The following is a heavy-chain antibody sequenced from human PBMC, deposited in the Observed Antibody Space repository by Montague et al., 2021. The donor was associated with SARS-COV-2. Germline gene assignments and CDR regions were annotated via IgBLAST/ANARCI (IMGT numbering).Heavy chain of an antibody. J-gene: IGHJ6*02. V-gene: IGHV4-34*01. D-gene: IGHD2-2*01. CDR3: ARFAYRRLFFASYYGMDV. CDR2: ISHSGST. Sequence: SETLSLTCAVYGGSFSGYYWSWIRQPPGKRLEWIGEISHSGSTNYNPSLKSRVTISIDTSKNQFSLALSSVTAADTAVYYCARFAYRRLFFASYYGMDVWGQGATVTVSS. CDR1: GGSFSGYY.